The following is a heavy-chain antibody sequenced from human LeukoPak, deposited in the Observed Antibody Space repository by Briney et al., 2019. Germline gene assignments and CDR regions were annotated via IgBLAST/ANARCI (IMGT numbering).Heavy chain of an antibody. Sequence: SETLSLTCTVSGGSINNYYWSWIRQPAGKGQERIGLVYTRGSTNYNPSLKSRVTMSVDTSKNQFSLKLSSVTAADTAVYYCARGRYCSADICSGGDAFDIWGQGTMVSVSS. CDR1: GGSINNYY. D-gene: IGHD2-15*01. CDR2: VYTRGST. J-gene: IGHJ3*02. V-gene: IGHV4-4*07. CDR3: ARGRYCSADICSGGDAFDI.